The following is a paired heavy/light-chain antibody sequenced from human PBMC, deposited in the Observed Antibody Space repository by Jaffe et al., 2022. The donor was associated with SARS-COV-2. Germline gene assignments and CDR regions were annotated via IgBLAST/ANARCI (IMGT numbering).Heavy chain of an antibody. Sequence: EVQLVESGGGLVQPGGSLRLSCAASGFTFSSYSMNWVRQAPGKGLEWVSYISSSSSTIYYADSVKGRFTISRDNAKNSLYLQMNSLRDEDTAVYYCAREGGLGDIVVVPAANPKYYYYGMDVWGQGTTVTVSS. CDR2: ISSSSSTI. CDR1: GFTFSSYS. CDR3: AREGGLGDIVVVPAANPKYYYYGMDV. J-gene: IGHJ6*02. D-gene: IGHD2-2*01. V-gene: IGHV3-48*02.
Light chain of an antibody. V-gene: IGKV1-39*01. CDR1: QSISSY. CDR3: QQSYSTPRGT. J-gene: IGKJ1*01. Sequence: DIQMTQSPSSLSASVGDRVTITCRASQSISSYLNWYQQKPGKAPKLLIYAASSLQSGVPSRFSGSGSGTDFTLTISSLQPEDFATYYCQQSYSTPRGTFGQGTKVEIK. CDR2: AAS.